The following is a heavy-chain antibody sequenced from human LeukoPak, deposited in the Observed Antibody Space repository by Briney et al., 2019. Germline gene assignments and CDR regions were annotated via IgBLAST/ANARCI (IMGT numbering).Heavy chain of an antibody. D-gene: IGHD3-3*01. Sequence: GASVKVSCKASGYTFTSYGISCVRQAPGQGLEWMGWINAYNGNTNYAQKLQGRVTMTTDTSTSTAYMELRSLRSDDTAVYYCARERSDITIFGVVIPRYYMDVWGKGTTVTVSS. CDR1: GYTFTSYG. V-gene: IGHV1-18*01. CDR3: ARERSDITIFGVVIPRYYMDV. CDR2: INAYNGNT. J-gene: IGHJ6*03.